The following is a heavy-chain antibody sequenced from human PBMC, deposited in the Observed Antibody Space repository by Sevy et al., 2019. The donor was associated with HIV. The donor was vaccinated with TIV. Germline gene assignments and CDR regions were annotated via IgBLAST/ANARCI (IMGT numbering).Heavy chain of an antibody. CDR3: TTERVLWFGELEPDY. Sequence: GGYLRLSCAASGFTFSNAWMSWVRQAPGKGLEWVGRIKSKTDGGTTDYAAPVKDRFTISRDDSKNTLYLQMNSLKTEDTAVYYCTTERVLWFGELEPDYWGQGTLVTVSS. V-gene: IGHV3-15*01. CDR1: GFTFSNAW. J-gene: IGHJ4*02. D-gene: IGHD3-10*01. CDR2: IKSKTDGGTT.